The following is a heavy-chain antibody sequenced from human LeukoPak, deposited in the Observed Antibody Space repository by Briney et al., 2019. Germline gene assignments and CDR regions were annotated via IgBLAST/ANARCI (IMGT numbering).Heavy chain of an antibody. D-gene: IGHD2-2*01. CDR3: AKDCSSSSCSNWFAP. CDR2: ITGSSGTI. J-gene: IGHJ5*02. V-gene: IGHV3-23*01. CDR1: GFTFSNYA. Sequence: PGGSLRLSCAASGFTFSNYAMSWVRQAPGRGLEWVSTITGSSGTIYYADSVKGRFTISRDNSKNTVYLQLNSLRVEDSAIYYCAKDCSSSSCSNWFAPWGQGTLVTVSS.